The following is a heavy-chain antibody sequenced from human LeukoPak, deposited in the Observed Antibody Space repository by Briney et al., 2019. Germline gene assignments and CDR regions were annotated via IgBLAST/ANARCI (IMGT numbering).Heavy chain of an antibody. CDR1: GFTFDDYT. D-gene: IGHD6-13*01. J-gene: IGHJ1*01. CDR2: ISWDGGST. Sequence: GGSLRLSCAASGFTFDDYTMHWVRQAPGKGLEWVSLISWDGGSTYYADSVKGRSTISRDNSKNSLYLQMNSLRTEDTALYYCAKDMAAAGKIGYFQHWGQGTLVTVSS. V-gene: IGHV3-43*01. CDR3: AKDMAAAGKIGYFQH.